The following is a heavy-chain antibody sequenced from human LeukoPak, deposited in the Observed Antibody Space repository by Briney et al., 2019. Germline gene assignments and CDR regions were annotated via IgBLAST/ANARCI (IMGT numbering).Heavy chain of an antibody. D-gene: IGHD5-24*01. CDR3: ARDGMRWQQLWTYYYYGMDV. J-gene: IGHJ6*02. CDR2: INPSGGST. CDR1: GYTFTSYY. V-gene: IGHV1-46*01. Sequence: ASVKVSCKASGYTFTSYYMHWVRQAPGQRLEWMGIINPSGGSTSYAQKFQSRVTMTRDTSTSTVYMELSSLRSEDTAVYYCARDGMRWQQLWTYYYYGMDVWGQGTTVTVSS.